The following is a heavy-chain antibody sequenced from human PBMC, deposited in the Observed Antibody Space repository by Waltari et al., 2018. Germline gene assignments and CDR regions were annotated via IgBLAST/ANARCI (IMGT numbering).Heavy chain of an antibody. D-gene: IGHD2-15*01. CDR2: IIPIFDTA. CDR3: AREEIYCSGGSCYSPVY. J-gene: IGHJ4*02. V-gene: IGHV1-69*05. Sequence: QVQLVQSGAEVTKPGSSVKVSCKASGGTFSSSAIRWVRPAPGQGLEWMGGIIPIFDTANYAQKFQGRVTITTDESTSTADMELSSLRSEDTAVYYCAREEIYCSGGSCYSPVYWGQGTLVTVSS. CDR1: GGTFSSSA.